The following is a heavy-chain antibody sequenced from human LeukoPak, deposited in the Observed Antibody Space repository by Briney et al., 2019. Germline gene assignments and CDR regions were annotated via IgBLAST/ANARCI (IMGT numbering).Heavy chain of an antibody. D-gene: IGHD6-19*01. CDR1: GFTFSSYS. J-gene: IGHJ4*02. CDR3: AVVAGTY. V-gene: IGHV3-21*01. CDR2: ISSSGTYI. Sequence: PGGSLRLSYAASGFTFSSYSMNWVRQAPGKGLEWVSFISSSGTYIYYADSVKGRFTISRDNAKNSLYLQMSSLRAEDTAVYYCAVVAGTYWGQGTLVTVSS.